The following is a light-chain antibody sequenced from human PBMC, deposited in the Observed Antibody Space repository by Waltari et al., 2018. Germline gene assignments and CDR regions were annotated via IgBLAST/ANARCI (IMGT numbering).Light chain of an antibody. Sequence: DIQMTQSPSTLSASVGDRVTITCRASQSISSWLAWYQQKPGKAPTLPIYKASSLESGVPSRFSGSGSGTEFTLTISSLQPDDFATYYCQQYNSYTRTFGQGTKVEIK. J-gene: IGKJ1*01. V-gene: IGKV1-5*03. CDR2: KAS. CDR3: QQYNSYTRT. CDR1: QSISSW.